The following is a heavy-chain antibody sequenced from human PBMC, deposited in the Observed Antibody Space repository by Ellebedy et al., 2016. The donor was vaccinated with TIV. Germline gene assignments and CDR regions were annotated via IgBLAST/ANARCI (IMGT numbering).Heavy chain of an antibody. D-gene: IGHD2-15*01. CDR3: ARGSAYCSGGSCRYYYYYYGMDV. Sequence: MPGGSLRLSCTVSGGSISSYYWSWIRQPPGKGLEWIGYIYYSGSTNYNPSLKSRVTISVDTSKNQFSLKLSSVTAADTAVYYCARGSAYCSGGSCRYYYYYYGMDVWGQGTTVTVSS. V-gene: IGHV4-59*01. J-gene: IGHJ6*02. CDR1: GGSISSYY. CDR2: IYYSGST.